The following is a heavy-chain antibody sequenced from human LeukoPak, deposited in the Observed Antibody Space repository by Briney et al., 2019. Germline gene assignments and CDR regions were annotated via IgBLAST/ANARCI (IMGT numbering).Heavy chain of an antibody. J-gene: IGHJ4*02. CDR1: GLTFRKYW. CDR3: VGYDGSGTAR. Sequence: PGGSLRLSCAASGLTFRKYWMHWVRQSPGKGLVWVSRIDDDGSSTVYADSVRGRFTISRDNAKNTLYLQMNSLRAEDTAVYYCVGYDGSGTARWGQGTLVTVSS. V-gene: IGHV3-74*01. CDR2: IDDDGSST. D-gene: IGHD3-22*01.